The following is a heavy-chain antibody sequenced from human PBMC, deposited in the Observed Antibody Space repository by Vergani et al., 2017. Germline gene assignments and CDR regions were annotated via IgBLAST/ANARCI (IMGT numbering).Heavy chain of an antibody. CDR2: LDPRGGPP. V-gene: IGHV1-46*02. CDR3: SRVAPSNSEFTPTAFDV. D-gene: IGHD1-1*01. J-gene: IGHJ3*01. Sequence: QVQLVQSGAAVKKPGASVKLSCKSSGYIFNSYYIHWVRQAPGQGLEWMGLLDPRGGPPTYAEKFEGRVTLTSDPSTSTFYRERRSLRSDDTAVYFCSRVAPSNSEFTPTAFDVWVQGTMVTVCS. CDR1: GYIFNSYY.